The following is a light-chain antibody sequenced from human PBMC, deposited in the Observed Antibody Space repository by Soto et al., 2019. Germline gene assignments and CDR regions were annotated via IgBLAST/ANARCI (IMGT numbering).Light chain of an antibody. CDR1: QSLVHSNGYNY. CDR2: LGS. CDR3: MQPLQSWT. V-gene: IGKV2-28*01. Sequence: SVMTQSPLSLPVTPGEPASISCRSSQSLVHSNGYNYLDWYLQKPGQSPQLLIYLGSNRATGVPDRFSGSGSGTDFTLKISRVEAEDVGVYYCMQPLQSWTFGQGTKVDVK. J-gene: IGKJ1*01.